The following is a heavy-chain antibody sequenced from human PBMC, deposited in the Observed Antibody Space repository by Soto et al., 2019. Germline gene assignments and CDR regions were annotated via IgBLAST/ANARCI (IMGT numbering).Heavy chain of an antibody. Sequence: GESLKISCKGSGYSFTSYWIGWVRQMPGKGLGWMGIIYPGDSDTRYSPSFQGQVTISADKSISTAYLQWSSLKASDTAMYYCARLGLRHYYYYYGMDVWGQGTTVTAP. CDR2: IYPGDSDT. CDR3: ARLGLRHYYYYYGMDV. J-gene: IGHJ6*02. D-gene: IGHD4-17*01. V-gene: IGHV5-51*01. CDR1: GYSFTSYW.